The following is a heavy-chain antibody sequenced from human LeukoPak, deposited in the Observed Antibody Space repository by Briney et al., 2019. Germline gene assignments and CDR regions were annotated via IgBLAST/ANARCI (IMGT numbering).Heavy chain of an antibody. CDR2: IYHNGST. D-gene: IGHD3-22*01. J-gene: IGHJ5*02. V-gene: IGHV4-4*02. Sequence: SETLSLTCAVSGGSISSSNWWSWVRQPPGKGLEWIGEIYHNGSTNYNPSLKSRVTISVDTSKNQFSLKLSSVTAADTAVYYCARVFSTNYYDNRGWFDPWGQGTLVTVSS. CDR1: GGSISSSNW. CDR3: ARVFSTNYYDNRGWFDP.